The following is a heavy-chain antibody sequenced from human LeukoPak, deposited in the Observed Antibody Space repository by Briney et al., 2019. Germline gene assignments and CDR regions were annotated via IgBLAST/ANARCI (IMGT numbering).Heavy chain of an antibody. D-gene: IGHD5-24*01. Sequence: GGSLRLSCTASGFTFRTYAMDWVRQAPGKGLEWLSGISGSGNGTYYADSVKGRFIISRDNSKNMVYLQMNSLTVEDTATYYCAKRTMSAFDSWGQGTLLIVSS. V-gene: IGHV3-23*01. CDR2: ISGSGNGT. CDR1: GFTFRTYA. J-gene: IGHJ4*02. CDR3: AKRTMSAFDS.